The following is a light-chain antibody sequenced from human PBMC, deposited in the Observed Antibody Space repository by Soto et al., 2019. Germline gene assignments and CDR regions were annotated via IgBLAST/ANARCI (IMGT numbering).Light chain of an antibody. CDR1: SSDVGNYNL. CDR2: EVT. Sequence: QSALTQPASVSGSPGQSITISCTGTSSDVGNYNLVSWYQQHPGKAPKLMIYEVTKRPSGVSTRFSGSKSGNTASLTISGLQAEDEADYYCCSYADTSTLVFGGGTKLTVL. J-gene: IGLJ2*01. CDR3: CSYADTSTLV. V-gene: IGLV2-23*02.